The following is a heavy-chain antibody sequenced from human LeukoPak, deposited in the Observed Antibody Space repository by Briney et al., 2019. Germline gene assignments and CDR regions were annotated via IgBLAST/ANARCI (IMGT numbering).Heavy chain of an antibody. CDR3: ARRGNYYDSP. Sequence: SETLSLTCAVYGGSFSGYYWSWIRQPPGKGLEWIGSIYYSGSTYYNPSLKSRVTISVDTSKNQFSLKLSSVTAADTAVYYCARRGNYYDSPWGQGTLVTVSS. J-gene: IGHJ5*02. CDR1: GGSFSGYY. V-gene: IGHV4-34*01. D-gene: IGHD3-22*01. CDR2: IYYSGST.